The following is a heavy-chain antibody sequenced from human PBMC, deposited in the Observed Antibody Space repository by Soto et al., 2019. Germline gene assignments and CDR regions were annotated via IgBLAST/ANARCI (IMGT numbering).Heavy chain of an antibody. CDR2: INPDNGYT. CDR3: AREGQEMAYDY. CDR1: GYTFTKYA. V-gene: IGHV1-3*01. J-gene: IGHJ4*02. Sequence: ASVNVSCKASGYTFTKYALHWVRQVPGQRLEWMGFINPDNGYTTYSQNFQGRVIISRDTSTSTAYMELRSLRSDDTAVYYCAREGQEMAYDYWGQGTLVTVS.